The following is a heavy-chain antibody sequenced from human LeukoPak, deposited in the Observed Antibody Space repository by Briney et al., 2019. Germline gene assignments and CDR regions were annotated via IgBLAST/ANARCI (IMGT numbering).Heavy chain of an antibody. Sequence: GGSLRLSCAASGFTFSSYDMRWVRQATGKGLEWVSAIGTAGDPYYPGSVKGRFTISRENAKNSLYLQMNSLRAGDTAVYYCARAVTMVRGKLYYYYGMDVWGKGTTVTVSS. CDR2: IGTAGDP. V-gene: IGHV3-13*05. J-gene: IGHJ6*04. CDR3: ARAVTMVRGKLYYYYGMDV. CDR1: GFTFSSYD. D-gene: IGHD3-10*01.